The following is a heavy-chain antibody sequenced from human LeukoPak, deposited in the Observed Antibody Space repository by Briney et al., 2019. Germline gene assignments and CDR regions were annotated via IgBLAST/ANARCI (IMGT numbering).Heavy chain of an antibody. CDR1: GGSISSSSYY. CDR3: ARARDCSGGSCYSF. Sequence: KPSETLSLTCTVSGGSISSSSYYWGWIRQPPGKGLEWIGSIYYSGSTYYNPSLKSRVTISVDTSKNQFSLKLSSVTAADTAVYYCARARDCSGGSCYSFWGQGTLVTVSS. D-gene: IGHD2-15*01. V-gene: IGHV4-39*07. CDR2: IYYSGST. J-gene: IGHJ4*02.